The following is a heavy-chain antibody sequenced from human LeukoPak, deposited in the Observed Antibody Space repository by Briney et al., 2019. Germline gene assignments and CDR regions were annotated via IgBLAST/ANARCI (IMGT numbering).Heavy chain of an antibody. Sequence: PSETLSLTCTVSGGSISSSSYYWGWIRQPPGKGLEWTGRIYHSGRTYYNPSLKSRVTISVDTSKNQFSLNLSSVTAADTAVYYCTGKYYYDTSGYYYADYWGQGTLVTVSS. CDR1: GGSISSSSYY. V-gene: IGHV4-39*07. J-gene: IGHJ4*02. D-gene: IGHD3-22*01. CDR2: IYHSGRT. CDR3: TGKYYYDTSGYYYADY.